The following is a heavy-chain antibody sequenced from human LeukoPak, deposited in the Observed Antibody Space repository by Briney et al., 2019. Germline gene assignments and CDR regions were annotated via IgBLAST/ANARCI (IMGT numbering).Heavy chain of an antibody. D-gene: IGHD3-22*01. CDR3: ARAKYYYDSSGYSPGAFDI. J-gene: IGHJ3*02. V-gene: IGHV3-20*04. CDR1: GFTFDDYG. CDR2: INWNADST. Sequence: GGSLRLSCAASGFTFDDYGMSWVRQAPGKGLEWVSGINWNADSTGYADSVKGRFTISRDNAKNSLYLQMNSLRAEDTAVYYCARAKYYYDSSGYSPGAFDIWGQGTMVTVSS.